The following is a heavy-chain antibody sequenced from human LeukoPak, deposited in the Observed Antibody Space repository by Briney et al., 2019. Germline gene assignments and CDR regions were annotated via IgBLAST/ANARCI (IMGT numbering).Heavy chain of an antibody. V-gene: IGHV3-15*01. CDR3: ATDRSSDYGGD. Sequence: GGSLRLSCAASGFTFSDAWMNWVRQAPGKGLEWVGRIKSNTDGGTIDYAAPVIGRFTISRDDSINTLYLQMNSLKTEDTAVYYCATDRSSDYGGDWGQGTLVTVSS. CDR2: IKSNTDGGTI. J-gene: IGHJ4*02. CDR1: GFTFSDAW. D-gene: IGHD4-23*01.